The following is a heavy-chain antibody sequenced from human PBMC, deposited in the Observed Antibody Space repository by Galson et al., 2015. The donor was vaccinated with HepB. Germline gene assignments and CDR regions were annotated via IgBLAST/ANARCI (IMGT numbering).Heavy chain of an antibody. J-gene: IGHJ4*02. Sequence: SLRLSCAASGFTFSGSAMHWVRQASGKGLEWVGRITNKANSYATAYAASVKGRFTISRDDSKNTAFLQMNSLKTEDTAVYYCTRWEPPTTSDYWGQGTLVTVSS. D-gene: IGHD1-26*01. CDR1: GFTFSGSA. CDR3: TRWEPPTTSDY. V-gene: IGHV3-73*01. CDR2: ITNKANSYAT.